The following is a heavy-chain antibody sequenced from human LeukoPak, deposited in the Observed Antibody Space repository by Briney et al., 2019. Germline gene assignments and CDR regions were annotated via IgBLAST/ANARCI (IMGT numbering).Heavy chain of an antibody. CDR2: ISYSGST. CDR3: AVDSSGYPYFDY. V-gene: IGHV4-59*11. Sequence: SETLSLTCTVSGASISSHYWSWIRQSPGKGLEWIGYISYSGSTDYNPSLKSRVTISVDTSKNQFSLKLSSVTAADTAVYYCAVDSSGYPYFDYWGQGTLVTVSS. J-gene: IGHJ4*02. D-gene: IGHD3-22*01. CDR1: GASISSHY.